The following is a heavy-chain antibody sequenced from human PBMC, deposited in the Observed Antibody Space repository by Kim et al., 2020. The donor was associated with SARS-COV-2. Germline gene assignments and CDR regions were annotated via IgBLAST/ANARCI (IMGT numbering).Heavy chain of an antibody. CDR2: ISASGGDT. CDR3: AKVTTLTAPFYDY. J-gene: IGHJ4*02. D-gene: IGHD4-4*01. CDR1: GFTFSSYA. V-gene: IGHV3-23*01. Sequence: GGSLRLSCAASGFTFSSYALSWVHQAPGKGREWVSRISASGGDTYYADSLQGRFTISRDNSKNALNLEMNSLRAEDTALYYCAKVTTLTAPFYDYWGQGTLVTVSS.